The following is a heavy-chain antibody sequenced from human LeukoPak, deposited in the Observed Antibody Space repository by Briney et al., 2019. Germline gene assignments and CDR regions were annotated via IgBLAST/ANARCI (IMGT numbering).Heavy chain of an antibody. Sequence: SETLSLTCTVSGGSISNYYWNWIRQPAGKGLEYIGRIHSSGSANYNPSLKSRVTMSVDTSKNQFPLRLSSVTAADTAVYYCATYFYGTYYFDSWGQGTLVTVSS. CDR2: IHSSGSA. J-gene: IGHJ4*02. V-gene: IGHV4-4*07. D-gene: IGHD2/OR15-2a*01. CDR3: ATYFYGTYYFDS. CDR1: GGSISNYY.